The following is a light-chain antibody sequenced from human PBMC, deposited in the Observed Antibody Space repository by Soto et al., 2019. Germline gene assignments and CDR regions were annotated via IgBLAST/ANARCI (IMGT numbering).Light chain of an antibody. V-gene: IGKV3-15*01. Sequence: EIVMPQSPATMSVSQGESATLSCRASQSVSSNLAWYQQKPGQAPRLLIYGASTRATGIPARFSGSGSGTEFTLTISSLQSEDFAVYSCQQYNNWPPRTFGQGNKVEIK. CDR1: QSVSSN. CDR3: QQYNNWPPRT. J-gene: IGKJ1*01. CDR2: GAS.